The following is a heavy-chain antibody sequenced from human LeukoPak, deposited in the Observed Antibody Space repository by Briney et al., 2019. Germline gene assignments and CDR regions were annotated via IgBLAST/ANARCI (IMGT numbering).Heavy chain of an antibody. CDR2: ISYDGSNK. CDR3: NTYDYGDYQWHAFDI. D-gene: IGHD4-17*01. J-gene: IGHJ3*02. V-gene: IGHV3-30*04. CDR1: GFTFSSYA. Sequence: GGSLRLSCAASGFTFSSYAMSWVRQAPGKGLEWVAVISYDGSNKYYADSVKGRFTISRDNSKNTLYLQMNSLRAEDTAVYYCNTYDYGDYQWHAFDIWGQGTMVTVSS.